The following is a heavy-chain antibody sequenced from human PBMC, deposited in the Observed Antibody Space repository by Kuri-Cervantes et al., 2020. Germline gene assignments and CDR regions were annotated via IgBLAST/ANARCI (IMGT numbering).Heavy chain of an antibody. CDR3: ASIGSGRPINY. Sequence: GGSLRLSCAASGFTFRDCYMSWIRQAPGKGLEWVSYISSSGSTTYYADSVKGRFTISRDNAKNSLFLQMNNLRVEDTALYYCASIGSGRPINYWGQGTLVTVSS. CDR1: GFTFRDCY. J-gene: IGHJ4*02. D-gene: IGHD3-10*01. V-gene: IGHV3-11*04. CDR2: ISSSGSTT.